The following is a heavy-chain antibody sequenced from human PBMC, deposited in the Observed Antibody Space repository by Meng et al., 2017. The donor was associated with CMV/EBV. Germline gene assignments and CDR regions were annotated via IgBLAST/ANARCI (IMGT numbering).Heavy chain of an antibody. CDR3: TTVYGRYYYDSSGYYLGFDY. CDR2: IKSKTDGGTT. CDR1: AW. V-gene: IGHV3-15*01. J-gene: IGHJ4*02. Sequence: AWMSWVRQAPGKGLEWVGRIKSKTDGGTTDYAAPVKGRFTISRDDSKNTLYLQMNSLKTEDTAVYYCTTVYGRYYYDSSGYYLGFDYWGQGTLVTVSS. D-gene: IGHD3-22*01.